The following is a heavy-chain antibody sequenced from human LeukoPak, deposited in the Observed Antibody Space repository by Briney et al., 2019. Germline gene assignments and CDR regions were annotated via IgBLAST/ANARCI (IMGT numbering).Heavy chain of an antibody. Sequence: SETLSLTCTVSGGSISSYYWSWIRQPPGKGLERIGYIYYSGGTNYNPSLKSRVTISVDTSKNQFSLKLSSVTAADTAVYYCARVGSGWYSFRWFDPWGQGTLVTVSS. CDR2: IYYSGGT. D-gene: IGHD6-19*01. CDR1: GGSISSYY. J-gene: IGHJ5*02. CDR3: ARVGSGWYSFRWFDP. V-gene: IGHV4-59*01.